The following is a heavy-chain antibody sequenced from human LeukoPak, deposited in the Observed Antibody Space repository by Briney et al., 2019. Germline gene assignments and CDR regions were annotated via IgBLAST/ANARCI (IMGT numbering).Heavy chain of an antibody. Sequence: GASVKVSCKASGGTFSSYAISWVRQAPGQGLEWMGRIIPILGIANYAQKFQGRVTITADKSTSTAYMELSSLRSEDTAVYYCARDAHCGGQYLQEYHEYRGQGTLVTVSS. V-gene: IGHV1-69*04. CDR3: ARDAHCGGQYLQEYHEY. D-gene: IGHD2-21*01. CDR2: IIPILGIA. CDR1: GGTFSSYA. J-gene: IGHJ4*02.